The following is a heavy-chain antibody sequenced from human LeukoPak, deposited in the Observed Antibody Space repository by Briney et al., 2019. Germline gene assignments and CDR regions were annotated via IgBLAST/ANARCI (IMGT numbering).Heavy chain of an antibody. CDR3: ASAEEQLANYYFDY. J-gene: IGHJ4*02. V-gene: IGHV1-69*05. CDR1: GGTFSSYA. D-gene: IGHD6-13*01. Sequence: SVKVSCKASGGTFSSYAISWVRQAPGQGLEWMGGIIPIFGTANYAQKLQGRVTMTTDTSTSTAYMELRSLRSDDTAVYYCASAEEQLANYYFDYWGQGTLVTVSS. CDR2: IIPIFGTA.